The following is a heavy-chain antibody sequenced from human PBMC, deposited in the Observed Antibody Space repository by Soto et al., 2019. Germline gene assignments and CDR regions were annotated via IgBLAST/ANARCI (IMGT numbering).Heavy chain of an antibody. V-gene: IGHV1-8*01. CDR3: ARQYTSGSFNWFDP. D-gene: IGHD5-18*01. Sequence: VASVKVSCKASGYTFTNSDINWVRQATGQGLEWMGWMNPHSGDTGYAQKFQGRVTMTRNTSISTAYMELSSLRSDDTAVYYCARQYTSGSFNWFDPWGQGTLVTVSS. J-gene: IGHJ5*02. CDR1: GYTFTNSD. CDR2: MNPHSGDT.